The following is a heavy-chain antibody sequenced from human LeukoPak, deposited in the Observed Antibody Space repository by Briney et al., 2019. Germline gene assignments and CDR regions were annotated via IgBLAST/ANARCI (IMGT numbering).Heavy chain of an antibody. D-gene: IGHD5-24*01. CDR3: ARVYRRDGYNYDGFDI. CDR1: SGSINSDGYY. CDR2: VYSTGSA. V-gene: IGHV4-61*02. J-gene: IGHJ3*02. Sequence: SQTLSLTCTMSSGSINSDGYYWSWIRQPAGKGLEWIGRVYSTGSANYSPSLESRVIISIDTSKNQFFLRLSSVTAADTAVYYCARVYRRDGYNYDGFDIWGQGTMVTVS.